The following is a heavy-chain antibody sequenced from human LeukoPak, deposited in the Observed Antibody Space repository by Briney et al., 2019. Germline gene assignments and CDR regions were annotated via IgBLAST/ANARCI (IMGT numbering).Heavy chain of an antibody. CDR3: ATDPFKGGSTEFDY. D-gene: IGHD2-2*01. Sequence: ASVNVSCKVSGYTLTELPMHWVRQAPGKGLEWMGSFDPEDGETIYAQKFQGRVTMTEDTSTDTAYMELSSLRSEDTAVYYCATDPFKGGSTEFDYWGQGTLVTVSS. J-gene: IGHJ4*02. CDR2: FDPEDGET. V-gene: IGHV1-24*01. CDR1: GYTLTELP.